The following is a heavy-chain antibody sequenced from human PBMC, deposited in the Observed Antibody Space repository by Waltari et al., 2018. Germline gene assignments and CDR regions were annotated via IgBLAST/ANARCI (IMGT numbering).Heavy chain of an antibody. CDR2: FGSDGSST. J-gene: IGHJ3*01. V-gene: IGHV3-74*01. CDR3: ARGGQVSGYAFDF. Sequence: EVQLVESGGGLVQPGGSLRLSCAASGFPFSTYWMHWVRQAPGKGLVWVLRFGSDGSSTSYADSVKGRFTISRDSAKNTLYLQMNSLRAEDTAVYYCARGGQVSGYAFDFWGQGTMVTVSS. D-gene: IGHD1-26*01. CDR1: GFPFSTYW.